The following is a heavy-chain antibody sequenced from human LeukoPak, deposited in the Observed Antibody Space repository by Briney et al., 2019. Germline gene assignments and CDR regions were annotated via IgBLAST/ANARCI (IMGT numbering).Heavy chain of an antibody. CDR2: ISTDTGNP. V-gene: IGHV7-4-1*02. J-gene: IGHJ4*02. CDR1: GYTCTVYA. D-gene: IGHD3-3*01. CDR3: ARRGKSFDF. Sequence: ASVKVSCKPSGYTCTVYAINWVRQAPGQGLEWMGWISTDTGNPTYVQDFTGRFVFSLDTSVTTAYLQISSLKAEDTAVYYCARRGKSFDFWGQGTLVTVSS.